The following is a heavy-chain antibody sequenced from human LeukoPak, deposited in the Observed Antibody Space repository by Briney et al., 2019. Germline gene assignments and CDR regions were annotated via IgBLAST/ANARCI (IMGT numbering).Heavy chain of an antibody. J-gene: IGHJ4*02. D-gene: IGHD3-10*01. V-gene: IGHV4-59*01. CDR1: GGSISRFY. Sequence: PSETLSLTCTVSGGSISRFYWSWIRQPPGEGLEWIGYIYYSGSTNYNPSLESRVTISLDTSKNQFSLKLSSVTAADTAVYYCARVTSLGYYFDYWGQGTLVTVSS. CDR2: IYYSGST. CDR3: ARVTSLGYYFDY.